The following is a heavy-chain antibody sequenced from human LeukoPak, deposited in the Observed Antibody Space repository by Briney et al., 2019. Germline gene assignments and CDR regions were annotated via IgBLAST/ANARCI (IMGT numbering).Heavy chain of an antibody. CDR2: ISGSGGST. CDR3: AKPTLLVVAASLHFQH. J-gene: IGHJ1*01. D-gene: IGHD2-15*01. Sequence: GGSLRLSCAASGFTLSAYAMSWVRQAPGEGLEWVSAISGSGGSTYYADSVKGRFTISRDNSKNTLYLQMNSLRAEDTAVYYCAKPTLLVVAASLHFQHWGQGTLVTVSS. CDR1: GFTLSAYA. V-gene: IGHV3-23*01.